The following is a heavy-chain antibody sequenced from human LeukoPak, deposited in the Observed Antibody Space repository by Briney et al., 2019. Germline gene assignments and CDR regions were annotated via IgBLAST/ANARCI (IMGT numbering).Heavy chain of an antibody. Sequence: SETLSLTCSVSGGSISSYYWSWIRQPPGKGLEYIGYIYYSGSTNYNPSLKSRVTISVDTSKDQFSLNLTSVTAADTAVYYCARLKCISTTCPSRYVLDVWGQGTTVTVSS. D-gene: IGHD2-2*01. CDR1: GGSISSYY. CDR2: IYYSGST. CDR3: ARLKCISTTCPSRYVLDV. J-gene: IGHJ6*02. V-gene: IGHV4-59*01.